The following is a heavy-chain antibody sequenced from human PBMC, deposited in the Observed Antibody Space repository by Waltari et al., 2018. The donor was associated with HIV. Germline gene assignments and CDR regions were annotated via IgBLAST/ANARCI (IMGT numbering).Heavy chain of an antibody. V-gene: IGHV4-61*02. Sequence: QVQLHESGTTLVRPSQTLTLTCTVSATALGHVGSSWSWVRQADRKTLEGVGRISLTGSTNGDLSLSGRPTRSFDTPQNTLSLRRNSVAVSDTALYFCVRTTCSGPGCLSRYFDVWGRGT. CDR2: ISLTGST. CDR3: VRTTCSGPGCLSRYFDV. J-gene: IGHJ2*01. D-gene: IGHD2-15*01. CDR1: ATALGHVGSS.